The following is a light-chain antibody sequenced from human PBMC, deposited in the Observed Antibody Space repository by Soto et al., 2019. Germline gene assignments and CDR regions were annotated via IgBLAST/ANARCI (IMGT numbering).Light chain of an antibody. V-gene: IGLV1-51*01. J-gene: IGLJ1*01. CDR3: RTWDSSLSGGV. CDR2: DNN. Sequence: QSVLTQPPSVYAAPGQKVTISCSGSSSNIGINYVSWYQHLPGSAPRLLIYDNNKRPSGIPDRFSGYKSGTSATLGITGLQTGDGADYYCRTWDSSLSGGVFGAGTKVTVL. CDR1: SSNIGINY.